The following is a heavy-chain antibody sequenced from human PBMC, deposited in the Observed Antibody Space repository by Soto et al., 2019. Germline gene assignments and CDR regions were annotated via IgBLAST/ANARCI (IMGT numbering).Heavy chain of an antibody. J-gene: IGHJ4*02. CDR1: GFTFSSYA. D-gene: IGHD6-19*01. CDR3: ARIHGSGYFDY. CDR2: ISYDGSNK. V-gene: IGHV3-30-3*01. Sequence: QVQLVESGGGVVQPGRSLRLSCAASGFTFSSYAMHWVRQAPGKGLEWVAAISYDGSNKYYADSVKGRFTISRDNSKNTLYLQMNSLRAEDTAVYYCARIHGSGYFDYWGQGTLVTVSS.